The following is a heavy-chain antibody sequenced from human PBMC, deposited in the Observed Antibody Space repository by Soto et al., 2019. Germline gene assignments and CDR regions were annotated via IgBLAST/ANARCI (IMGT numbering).Heavy chain of an antibody. CDR3: AKLDSLIGSATR. V-gene: IGHV3-23*01. CDR2: ISGSGGTT. D-gene: IGHD2-2*01. J-gene: IGHJ4*02. Sequence: GGSLRLSCAASGFTFSSYAMNWVRQAPGKGLEWVSAISGSGGTTYYADSVKGRFTISRDNSKNTLYLQMNSLRAEDTAVYYCAKLDSLIGSATRWGQGTLVTVSS. CDR1: GFTFSSYA.